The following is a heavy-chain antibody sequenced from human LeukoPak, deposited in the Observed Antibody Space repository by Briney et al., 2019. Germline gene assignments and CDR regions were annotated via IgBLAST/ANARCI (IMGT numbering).Heavy chain of an antibody. Sequence: GGSLRLSCAASGFTFSSYGMHWVRQAPGKGLEWVTFIRSDGSNKYYADSVKGRFTISRDNSKNILYLQMNNLRAEDTAVYYCAGDFDYWGQGTLVTVSS. CDR1: GFTFSSYG. J-gene: IGHJ4*02. V-gene: IGHV3-30*02. CDR2: IRSDGSNK. CDR3: AGDFDY.